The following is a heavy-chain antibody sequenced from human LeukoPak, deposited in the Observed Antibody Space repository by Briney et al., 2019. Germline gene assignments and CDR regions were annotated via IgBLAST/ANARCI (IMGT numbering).Heavy chain of an antibody. CDR2: ISAYNGNT. CDR3: ARDRDIVGVPAAPADY. D-gene: IGHD2-2*01. J-gene: IGHJ4*02. V-gene: IGHV1-18*01. Sequence: ASVKVSCKASSYTFISYGISWVRQAPGQGLEWMGWISAYNGNTKSAQKFQGRVTMTRDTSTSTAYMELRSLRSDDTAMYYCARDRDIVGVPAAPADYWGQGTLVTVSS. CDR1: SYTFISYG.